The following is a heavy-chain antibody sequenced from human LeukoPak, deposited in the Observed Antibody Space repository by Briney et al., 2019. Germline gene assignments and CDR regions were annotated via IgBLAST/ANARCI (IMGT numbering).Heavy chain of an antibody. D-gene: IGHD3-10*01. Sequence: GGSLRLSCTTSGFTFGDYGMSWFRQAPGKELEWLSFIKSKTYGGTIEYAASLQGRFTISRDDSKSIAYLQMNGLKTEDTAVYYCARAHYGSGNSASLYYFDYWGQGTLVTVSS. CDR1: GFTFGDYG. CDR3: ARAHYGSGNSASLYYFDY. V-gene: IGHV3-49*03. CDR2: IKSKTYGGTI. J-gene: IGHJ4*02.